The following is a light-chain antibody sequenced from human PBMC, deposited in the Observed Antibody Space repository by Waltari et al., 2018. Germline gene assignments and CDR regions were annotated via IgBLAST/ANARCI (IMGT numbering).Light chain of an antibody. CDR3: GSWDSSLGIGV. J-gene: IGLJ3*02. CDR2: EDN. CDR1: TPNIGNNY. Sequence: QSVLTQAPSVSAAPGQPVTISCSGTTPNIGNNYLSWYQQLPGAAPKIVIYEDNRRPSGIPDRFSGSKSGASATLGITGLQTGDEADYYCGSWDSSLGIGVLGGGTRLTVL. V-gene: IGLV1-51*01.